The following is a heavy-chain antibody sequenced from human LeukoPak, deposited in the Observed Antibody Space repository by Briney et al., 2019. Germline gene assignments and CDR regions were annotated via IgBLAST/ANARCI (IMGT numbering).Heavy chain of an antibody. CDR1: GFTFSSYE. CDR2: ISSSGSNI. Sequence: GGSLRLSCAASGFTFSSYEMTWVRQAPGKGLEWVSYISSSGSNIYYADSVKGRFTISRDNAKNSLYLQMNSLGAEDTAVYYCARDKDFGFDYWGQGTLVTVPS. V-gene: IGHV3-48*03. CDR3: ARDKDFGFDY. J-gene: IGHJ4*02. D-gene: IGHD3-10*01.